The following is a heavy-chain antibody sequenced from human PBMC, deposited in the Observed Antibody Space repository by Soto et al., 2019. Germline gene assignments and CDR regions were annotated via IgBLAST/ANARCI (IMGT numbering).Heavy chain of an antibody. D-gene: IGHD3-10*01. Sequence: QVQLVESGGGLVKPGGSLRLSCAASGFTFSDYYISWIRQAPGKGLEWVSYISSSGSTIYYADSVKGRFTISRDNAKNSLYLQMNSLRAEDTAVYYCAGDRIYISRPWFDPWGQGTLVTVSS. V-gene: IGHV3-11*01. CDR1: GFTFSDYY. J-gene: IGHJ5*02. CDR3: AGDRIYISRPWFDP. CDR2: ISSSGSTI.